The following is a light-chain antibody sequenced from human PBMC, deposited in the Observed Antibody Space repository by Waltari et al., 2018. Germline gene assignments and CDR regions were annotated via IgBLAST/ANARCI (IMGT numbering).Light chain of an antibody. CDR2: DVN. V-gene: IGLV2-14*03. Sequence: QSSLTQPASVSGSPGQSITISCSRTSSDLRNVNCVSWYQQSPGKAPKLIIYDVNKRPSGVSDRFAGSTSGNTASLTISGLQAEDEADYYCSLYTTDTRVFGGGTKLTVL. CDR1: SSDLRNVNC. CDR3: SLYTTDTRV. J-gene: IGLJ3*02.